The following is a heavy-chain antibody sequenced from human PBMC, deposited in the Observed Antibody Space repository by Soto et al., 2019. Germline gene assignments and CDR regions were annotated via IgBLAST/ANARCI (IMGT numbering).Heavy chain of an antibody. D-gene: IGHD6-13*01. J-gene: IGHJ4*02. V-gene: IGHV3-9*01. CDR3: EKDIGSEEQLPTSFDY. CDR2: ISWNSGSI. CDR1: GFTFDDYA. Sequence: EVQLVESGGGLVQPGRSLRLSCAASGFTFDDYAMHWVRQAPGKGLEWVSGISWNSGSIGYADSVKGRFTISRDNAKNSLYLQMNSLRAEDTALYYCEKDIGSEEQLPTSFDYWGQGTLVTVSS.